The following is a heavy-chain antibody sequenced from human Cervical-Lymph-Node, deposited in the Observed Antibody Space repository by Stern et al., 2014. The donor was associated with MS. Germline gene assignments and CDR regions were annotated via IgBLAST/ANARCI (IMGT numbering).Heavy chain of an antibody. Sequence: QVQLVESGADVKKPGASLKVSCKASGYTFTDYYMQWVRQAPGQGLECMGWIHPNSGDTNYARKFQGRVTLTRDTSISTAYLELSRLTYDDTAVYYCARGLATALIADFWGQGTLVTVS. V-gene: IGHV1-2*02. CDR1: GYTFTDYY. CDR3: ARGLATALIADF. CDR2: IHPNSGDT. J-gene: IGHJ4*02. D-gene: IGHD2-21*01.